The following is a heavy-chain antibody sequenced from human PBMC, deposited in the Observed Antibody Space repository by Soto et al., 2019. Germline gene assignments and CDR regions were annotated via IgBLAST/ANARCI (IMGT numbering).Heavy chain of an antibody. Sequence: SETLSLTCAVSGYSISSGYYWGWIRQPPGKGLEWIGSIYHSGSTYYNPSLKSRVTISVDTSKNQFSLKLSSVTAADTAVYYCARVSDWELGYYFDYWGQGTLVTVSS. CDR2: IYHSGST. J-gene: IGHJ4*02. D-gene: IGHD1-26*01. CDR3: ARVSDWELGYYFDY. V-gene: IGHV4-38-2*01. CDR1: GYSISSGYY.